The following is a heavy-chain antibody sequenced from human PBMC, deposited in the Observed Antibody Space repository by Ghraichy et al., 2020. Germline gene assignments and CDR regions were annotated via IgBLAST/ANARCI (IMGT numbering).Heavy chain of an antibody. Sequence: SETLSLTCAVYGGSFSGYYWSWIRQPPGKGLEWIGEINHSGSTNYNPSLKSRVTISVDTSKNQFSLKLSSVTAADTAVYYCARYCSSTSSSNWFDPWGQGTLVTVSS. CDR1: GGSFSGYY. J-gene: IGHJ5*02. D-gene: IGHD2-2*01. V-gene: IGHV4-34*01. CDR2: INHSGST. CDR3: ARYCSSTSSSNWFDP.